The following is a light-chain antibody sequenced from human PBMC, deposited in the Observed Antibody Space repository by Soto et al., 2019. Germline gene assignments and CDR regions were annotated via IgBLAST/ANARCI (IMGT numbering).Light chain of an antibody. CDR2: GAS. J-gene: IGKJ4*01. V-gene: IGKV3-20*01. CDR3: QQYGTSPRLT. Sequence: EIVLTQSPCTLSLSPGERATISCRASQSIYSDYLAWYQQKPGQAPRLLISGASNRATGIPDRFSGSGSGTEFTLTISILEPEAFAVYYCQQYGTSPRLTFGGGTKVEIK. CDR1: QSIYSDY.